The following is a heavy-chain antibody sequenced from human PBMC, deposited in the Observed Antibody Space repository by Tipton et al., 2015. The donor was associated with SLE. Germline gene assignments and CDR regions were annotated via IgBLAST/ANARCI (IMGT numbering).Heavy chain of an antibody. CDR3: ARKAKGGFDY. D-gene: IGHD1-26*01. J-gene: IGHJ4*02. CDR2: IFYSGST. V-gene: IGHV4-59*08. Sequence: TLSLTCTVSGGSISFHYWSWIRQPPGKGLEWIGYIFYSGSTNYNPSLKSRVTISVDTSKNQFSLRLSSVTAADTAVYYCARKAKGGFDYRGQGTLVTVSS. CDR1: GGSISFHY.